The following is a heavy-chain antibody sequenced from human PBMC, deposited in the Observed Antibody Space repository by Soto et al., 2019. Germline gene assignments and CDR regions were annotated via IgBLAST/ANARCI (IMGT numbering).Heavy chain of an antibody. Sequence: SVKVSCKASGGTFSSYAISWVRQAPGQGLEWMGGIIPIFGTANYAQKFQGRVTITADESTSTAYMELSSLRSEDTAVYYCAGDLGWDGYNQFDYWGQGTLVTVS. V-gene: IGHV1-69*13. CDR2: IIPIFGTA. D-gene: IGHD5-12*01. CDR1: GGTFSSYA. J-gene: IGHJ4*02. CDR3: AGDLGWDGYNQFDY.